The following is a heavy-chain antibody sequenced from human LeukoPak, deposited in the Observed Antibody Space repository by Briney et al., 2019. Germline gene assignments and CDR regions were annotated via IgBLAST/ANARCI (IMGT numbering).Heavy chain of an antibody. J-gene: IGHJ6*04. Sequence: GSLRLSCAASGFTFSSYGMTWVRQAPGKGLEWVSYISSSGSTIYYADSVKGRFTISRDNAKNSLYLQMNSLRAEDTAVYYCAELGITMIGGVWGKGTTVTISS. D-gene: IGHD3-10*02. CDR2: ISSSGSTI. CDR3: AELGITMIGGV. CDR1: GFTFSSYG. V-gene: IGHV3-48*04.